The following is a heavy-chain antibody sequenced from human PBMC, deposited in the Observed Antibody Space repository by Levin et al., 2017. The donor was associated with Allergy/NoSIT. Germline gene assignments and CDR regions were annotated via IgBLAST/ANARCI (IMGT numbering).Heavy chain of an antibody. Sequence: LPGGSLRLSCVASGFTFGSYAMTWVRRAPGKRLEWVSTVNADGTDTFSADSVKGRFITSRDNSKHTLDLHMNFLRAEDTAIYYCAKLPVAVDGLDVWGQGTTVSVS. CDR1: GFTFGSYA. CDR2: VNADGTDT. CDR3: AKLPVAVDGLDV. D-gene: IGHD2-15*01. J-gene: IGHJ6*02. V-gene: IGHV3-23*01.